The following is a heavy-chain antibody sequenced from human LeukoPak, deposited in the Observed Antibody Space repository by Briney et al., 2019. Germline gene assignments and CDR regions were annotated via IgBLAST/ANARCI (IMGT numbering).Heavy chain of an antibody. CDR2: IYYSGST. V-gene: IGHV4-38-2*02. J-gene: IGHJ3*02. CDR3: ARETNIVVVVAATPNAFDI. Sequence: SETLSLTCTVSGYSISSGYYWGWIRQPPGKGLEWIGSIYYSGSTYYNPSLKSRVTISVDTSKNQFSLKLSSVTAADTAVYYCARETNIVVVVAATPNAFDIWGQGTMVTVSS. D-gene: IGHD2-15*01. CDR1: GYSISSGYY.